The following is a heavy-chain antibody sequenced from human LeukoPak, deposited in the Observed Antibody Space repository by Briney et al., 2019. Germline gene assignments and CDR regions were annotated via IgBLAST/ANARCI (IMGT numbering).Heavy chain of an antibody. Sequence: PGGSLSLSCAASGFTFSSYAMSWVRQAPGKGLEWVSAISGSGGSTYYADYVKGRFAISRDNSKNTLYLQMNSLRAEDRAVYYCANAAWLVTYYFDYGGQGTLVTVSS. V-gene: IGHV3-23*01. J-gene: IGHJ4*02. CDR2: ISGSGGST. CDR1: GFTFSSYA. CDR3: ANAAWLVTYYFDY. D-gene: IGHD6-19*01.